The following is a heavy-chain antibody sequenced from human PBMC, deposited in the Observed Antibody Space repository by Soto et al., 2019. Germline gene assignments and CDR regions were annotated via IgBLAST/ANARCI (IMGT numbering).Heavy chain of an antibody. CDR2: TIPILAMS. V-gene: IGHV1-69*02. J-gene: IGHJ4*02. Sequence: QVQLVQSGPEVKMPGSSVKVSCKASGDTFNSYTINWVRQAPGQGLQRMGRTIPILAMSNYALKFQGRVTITADKSTTTAYMELSRQRSDDTAVYYCAASYGSGSRAFDYWGQGTLVTVSS. CDR3: AASYGSGSRAFDY. D-gene: IGHD3-10*01. CDR1: GDTFNSYT.